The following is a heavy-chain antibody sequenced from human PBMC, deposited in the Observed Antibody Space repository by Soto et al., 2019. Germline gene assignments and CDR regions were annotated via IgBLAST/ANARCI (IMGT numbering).Heavy chain of an antibody. CDR2: ISNDGNDK. CDR3: SKRSGENSGWYSDS. Sequence: VQLVESGGGVVQPGRSLRLSCAASGFTFSSYGMHWVRQAPGKGLEWVSLISNDGNDKYYVDSVKGRFTISRDNSKNTLYLQMNSLRTEDTAVYYCSKRSGENSGWYSDSWGQGTLVIVSS. D-gene: IGHD6-19*01. CDR1: GFTFSSYG. V-gene: IGHV3-30*18. J-gene: IGHJ4*02.